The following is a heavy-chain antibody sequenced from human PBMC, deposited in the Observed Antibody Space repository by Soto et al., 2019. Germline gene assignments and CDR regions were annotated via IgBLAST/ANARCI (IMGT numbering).Heavy chain of an antibody. J-gene: IGHJ5*02. CDR1: GFTFSSYW. Sequence: ESGGGLVQPGGSLRLSCAASGFTFSSYWMSWVRQAPGKGLEWVANIKQDGSEKYYVDSVKGRFTISRDNAKNSLYLQMNSLRAEDTAVYYCARVAGIYGSGFNWFDPWGQGTLVTVSS. V-gene: IGHV3-7*01. CDR2: IKQDGSEK. CDR3: ARVAGIYGSGFNWFDP. D-gene: IGHD3-10*01.